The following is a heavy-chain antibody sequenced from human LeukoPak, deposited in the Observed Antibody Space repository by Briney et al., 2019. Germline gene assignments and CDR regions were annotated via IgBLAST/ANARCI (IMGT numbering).Heavy chain of an antibody. CDR1: LFIFSTYD. J-gene: IGHJ1*01. CDR3: ARHFATGSIDH. CDR2: ISREGGIA. Sequence: GGALRLSRAASLFIFSTYDMHWVRQAPRKGLEWVAVISREGGIAYHADSVKGRFTISRDNSKNTLYLQMNSLRADDTAVYYCARHFATGSIDHWGQGNLVTVSS. D-gene: IGHD3-9*01. V-gene: IGHV3-30-3*01.